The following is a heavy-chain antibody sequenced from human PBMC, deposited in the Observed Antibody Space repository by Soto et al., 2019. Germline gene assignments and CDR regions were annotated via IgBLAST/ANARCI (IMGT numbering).Heavy chain of an antibody. CDR3: ARYRFSGTKWSKFGY. V-gene: IGHV4-31*03. Sequence: SETLSLTCTVSGVTVSSDAYYWSWIRQPPGKGLEWIGNIYHTGSTYYSPSLKSRVDISLDRSTNQFSLRLSSVTAADTAVYYCARYRFSGTKWSKFGYWGQGTLVTVSS. CDR1: GVTVSSDAYY. CDR2: IYHTGST. D-gene: IGHD3-16*02. J-gene: IGHJ4*02.